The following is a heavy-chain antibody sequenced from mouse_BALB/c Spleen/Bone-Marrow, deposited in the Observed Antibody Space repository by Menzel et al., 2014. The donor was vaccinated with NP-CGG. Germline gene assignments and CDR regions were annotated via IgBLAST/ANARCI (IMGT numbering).Heavy chain of an antibody. V-gene: IGHV5-17*02. Sequence: EVPLVESGGGLVQPGGSRKLSCAASGFTFSSFGMHWVRQAPEKGLEWVAYISGGSSIIYYADTVKGRFTISRDNPKNTLFLQMTSLRSEDTAIYYCARKDYFGYAAMDYWGQGTSVTVSS. J-gene: IGHJ4*01. CDR3: ARKDYFGYAAMDY. CDR1: GFTFSSFG. D-gene: IGHD1-2*01. CDR2: ISGGSSII.